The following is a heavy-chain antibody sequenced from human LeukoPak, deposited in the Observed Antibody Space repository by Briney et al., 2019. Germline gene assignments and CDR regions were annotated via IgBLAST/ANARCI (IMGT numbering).Heavy chain of an antibody. V-gene: IGHV1-2*02. CDR2: INPNSGGT. Sequence: GASVKVSCKASGYTFTGYYMHWVRQAPGQGLEWMGWINPNSGGTNYAQKFQGRVTMTRDTSISTAYMELSRLRSDDTAVYYCARVPQVAQYYYYYYGMDVWGQGTTVTVSS. CDR3: ARVPQVAQYYYYYYGMDV. J-gene: IGHJ6*02. D-gene: IGHD5-12*01. CDR1: GYTFTGYY.